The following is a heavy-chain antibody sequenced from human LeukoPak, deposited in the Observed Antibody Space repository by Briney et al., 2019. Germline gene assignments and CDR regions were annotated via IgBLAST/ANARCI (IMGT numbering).Heavy chain of an antibody. Sequence: GGSLRLSCTASGFTFGDYAMSWVRQAPGKGLEWVSAISGSGGSTYYADSVKGRFTISRDNSKNTLYLQMNSLRVEDTAVYYCAKGVRGYYFDYWGQGTLVTVSS. CDR3: AKGVRGYYFDY. D-gene: IGHD1-26*01. V-gene: IGHV3-23*01. CDR1: GFTFGDYA. J-gene: IGHJ4*02. CDR2: ISGSGGST.